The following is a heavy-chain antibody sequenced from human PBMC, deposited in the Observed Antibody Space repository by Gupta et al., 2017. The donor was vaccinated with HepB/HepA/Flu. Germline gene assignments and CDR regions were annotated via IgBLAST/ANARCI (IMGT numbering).Heavy chain of an antibody. CDR2: ISVSGGST. Sequence: EVQLLESGGGLVQPGGSLRLSCAASGFTFSSYAMSWVRQAPGKGLEWVSAISVSGGSTYYADSVKGRFTISRDNSKNTLYLQMNSLRAEDTAVYYCAKLQGYSSSRNWFDPWGQGTLVTVSS. V-gene: IGHV3-23*01. J-gene: IGHJ5*02. CDR1: GFTFSSYA. CDR3: AKLQGYSSSRNWFDP. D-gene: IGHD6-13*01.